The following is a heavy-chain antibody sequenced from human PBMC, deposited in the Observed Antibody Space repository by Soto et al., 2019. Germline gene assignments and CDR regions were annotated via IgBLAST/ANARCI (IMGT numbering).Heavy chain of an antibody. V-gene: IGHV5-51*01. J-gene: IGHJ6*02. D-gene: IGHD5-12*01. CDR3: ARVLRSGYLAYFYSDMDV. CDR2: IYPADSDT. CDR1: GYDFTTYW. Sequence: PGESLKISCQGSGYDFTTYWIAWVRQMPGKGLEWMGIIYPADSDTRYRPSLQGQVTISADKSLSTAYLQWSSLKASDTAMYYCARVLRSGYLAYFYSDMDVWGQGTEVTVSS.